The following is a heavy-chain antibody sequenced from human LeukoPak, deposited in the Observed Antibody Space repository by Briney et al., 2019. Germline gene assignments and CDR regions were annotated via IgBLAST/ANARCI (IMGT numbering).Heavy chain of an antibody. D-gene: IGHD3-22*01. J-gene: IGHJ4*02. Sequence: ASVKVSCKSSGYTFTSYGISWVRQAPGQGLEWMGWISAYNGNTNYAQKLQGRVTMTTDTSTSTAYMELRSLRSDDTAVYYCARDDKYYYDNSGRTDYWGQGTLVTVSP. CDR1: GYTFTSYG. CDR3: ARDDKYYYDNSGRTDY. CDR2: ISAYNGNT. V-gene: IGHV1-18*01.